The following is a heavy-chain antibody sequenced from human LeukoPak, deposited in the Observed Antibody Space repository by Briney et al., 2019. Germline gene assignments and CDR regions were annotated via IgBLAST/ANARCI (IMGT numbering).Heavy chain of an antibody. CDR2: IFYSGST. J-gene: IGHJ4*02. CDR1: GGSISSSSYY. D-gene: IGHD3-10*01. CDR3: ARRLGSYHSFDY. V-gene: IGHV4-39*01. Sequence: PSETLSLTSTVSGGSISSSSYYWGWIRQPPGMGLEWLGSIFYSGSTYYNPSLKSRVTISVDTSRNQFSLKLSSVTAADTAVYYCARRLGSYHSFDYWGQGTLVTVSS.